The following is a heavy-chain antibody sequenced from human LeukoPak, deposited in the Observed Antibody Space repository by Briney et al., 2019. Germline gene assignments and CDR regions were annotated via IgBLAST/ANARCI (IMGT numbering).Heavy chain of an antibody. Sequence: GGSLRLSCVASGLTVSDYYMRWVRQAPGKGLEWVSLLYTDDTTIYADSVEGRFTISRDDSKNTIYLHMTTLRGEDTAVCYCARGGAFYWNPRYWGQGTLVTVSS. CDR1: GLTVSDYY. J-gene: IGHJ4*02. CDR2: LYTDDTT. V-gene: IGHV3-53*01. D-gene: IGHD1-1*01. CDR3: ARGGAFYWNPRY.